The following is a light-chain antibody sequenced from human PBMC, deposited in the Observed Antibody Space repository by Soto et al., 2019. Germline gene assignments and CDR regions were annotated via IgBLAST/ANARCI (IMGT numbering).Light chain of an antibody. V-gene: IGKV1-39*01. Sequence: DIQMTQSPSSLSASVGDRVTITCRASQTISSHLNWYQQKPGIAPKLLIYSASSLQSGVPSRFSGSGSGTDFTLTISTXQPEDFATYYCQQYYSTPITFGQGTRLETK. CDR1: QTISSH. J-gene: IGKJ5*01. CDR3: QQYYSTPIT. CDR2: SAS.